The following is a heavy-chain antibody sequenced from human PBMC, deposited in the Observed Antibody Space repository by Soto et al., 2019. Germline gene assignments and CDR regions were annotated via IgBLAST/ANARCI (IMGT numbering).Heavy chain of an antibody. D-gene: IGHD6-19*01. CDR1: GFTFSSSA. J-gene: IGHJ4*02. CDR3: ATRIGNIGWYWLDI. V-gene: IGHV1-58*01. Sequence: QMHLVQSGPEVKRPGTSLKVSCKASGFTFSSSAVQWVRQARGQPLEWIGWIVLGNGNTNYAQKFQQRVTITRDMSTSTAYMEVRSLTSEDTAVYYCATRIGNIGWYWLDIWGQGTLVTVSS. CDR2: IVLGNGNT.